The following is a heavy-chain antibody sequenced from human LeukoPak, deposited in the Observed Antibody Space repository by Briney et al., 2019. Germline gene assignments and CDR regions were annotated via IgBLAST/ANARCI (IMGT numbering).Heavy chain of an antibody. D-gene: IGHD3-22*01. CDR3: ARVTYDSSGYYYVPVYERHWKYFDY. CDR1: GYTFTGYY. V-gene: IGHV1-2*02. Sequence: ASVKVSCKASGYTFTGYYMHWVRQAPGQGLEWMGWINPNSGGTSYAQKFQGRVTMTRDTSISTAYMELSRLRSDDTAVYYCARVTYDSSGYYYVPVYERHWKYFDYWGQGTLVTVSS. J-gene: IGHJ4*02. CDR2: INPNSGGT.